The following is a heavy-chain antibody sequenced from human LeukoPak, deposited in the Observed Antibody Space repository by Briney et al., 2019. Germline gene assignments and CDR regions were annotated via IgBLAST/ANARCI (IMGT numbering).Heavy chain of an antibody. CDR1: GGTFSSYA. CDR3: ARRPNWWGPTYFDY. CDR2: IIPIFGTA. D-gene: IGHD2-8*02. J-gene: IGHJ4*02. V-gene: IGHV1-69*05. Sequence: SVKVSCKASGGTFSSYAISWVRQAPGQELEWMGGIIPIFGTANYAQKFQGRVTITTDESTSTAYMELSSLRSEDTAVYYCARRPNWWGPTYFDYWGQGTLVTVSS.